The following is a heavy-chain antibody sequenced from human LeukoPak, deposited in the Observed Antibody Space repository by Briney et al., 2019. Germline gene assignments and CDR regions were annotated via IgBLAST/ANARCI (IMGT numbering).Heavy chain of an antibody. Sequence: SETLSLTCTVSGDSISRTSYRWGWIRQPPGKGLEWIGTIYYSGTTYCNPSLKSRVTISLDTSKNQFSLRLSSATAADTAVYYCARHVIYYGLGVWGHGTTVTVSS. CDR3: ARHVIYYGLGV. D-gene: IGHD2-21*01. CDR1: GDSISRTSYR. CDR2: IYYSGTT. V-gene: IGHV4-39*01. J-gene: IGHJ6*02.